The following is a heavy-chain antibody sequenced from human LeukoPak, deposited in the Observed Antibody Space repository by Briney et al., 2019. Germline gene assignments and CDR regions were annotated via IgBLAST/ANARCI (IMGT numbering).Heavy chain of an antibody. CDR1: GDSISSSSFY. V-gene: IGHV4-39*02. D-gene: IGHD3-22*01. CDR3: AKDGRVPYYYDSSGYYR. CDR2: IYYSGST. J-gene: IGHJ5*02. Sequence: AETLSLTCTVSGDSISSSSFYWGWIRQPPGKGLEWIGSIYYSGSTYYDPSLKSRVTISVDTSKNQFSLKLSSVTAADTAVYYCAKDGRVPYYYDSSGYYRWGQGTLVTVSS.